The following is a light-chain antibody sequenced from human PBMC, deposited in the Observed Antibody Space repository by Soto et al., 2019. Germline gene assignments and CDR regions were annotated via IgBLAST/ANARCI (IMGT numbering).Light chain of an antibody. Sequence: DTVLTQSPVTLSVSPGDSAIFYCRASETVLKKFAWYQQKPGQPPRLLIYGASIRATGIPDRFAGDGSGTDFTLTINSLQSEDFGVYYCQQYYGWPPTYTFGQGTQLEI. V-gene: IGKV3-15*01. CDR2: GAS. J-gene: IGKJ2*01. CDR3: QQYYGWPPTYT. CDR1: ETVLKK.